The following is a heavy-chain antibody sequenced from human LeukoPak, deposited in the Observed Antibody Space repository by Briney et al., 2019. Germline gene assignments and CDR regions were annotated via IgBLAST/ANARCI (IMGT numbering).Heavy chain of an antibody. V-gene: IGHV1-18*03. CDR2: ISAYNGNT. CDR1: GYTFTSYG. D-gene: IGHD2-2*02. J-gene: IGHJ6*02. CDR3: ARDGGGLGYCSSTSCYTYYYYGMDV. Sequence: ASVKVSCKASGYTFTSYGISWVRQAPGQGLEWMGWISAYNGNTNYAQKLQGRVTMTTDTSTSTAYMELRSLRSDDMAVYYCARDGGGLGYCSSTSCYTYYYYGMDVWGQGTTVTVSS.